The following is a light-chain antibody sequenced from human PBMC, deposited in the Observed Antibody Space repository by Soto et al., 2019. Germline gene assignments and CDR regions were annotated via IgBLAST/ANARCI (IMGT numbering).Light chain of an antibody. V-gene: IGKV1-39*01. Sequence: DIEMTRSPSSLSASVGESVTINCLASQYIGDLLNWYQQTPGKAPKLLIFGASNLHIGVPSRFSGSGSGTEFTLTLHNLQREDFATSYCQESFFTLGTFGRGTKVDIK. J-gene: IGKJ1*01. CDR3: QESFFTLGT. CDR1: QYIGDL. CDR2: GAS.